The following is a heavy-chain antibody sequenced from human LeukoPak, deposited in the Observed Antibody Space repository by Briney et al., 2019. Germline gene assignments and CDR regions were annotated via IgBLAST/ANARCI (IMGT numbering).Heavy chain of an antibody. D-gene: IGHD3-9*01. J-gene: IGHJ4*02. Sequence: GGSLRLSCAASGFTFSTYGMSWVRQAPGKGLEWVSSISGSGASTYYADSVKGRFTISRDNSKNTLYLQMNSLRAEDTAVYYCANLHYDILTGYIYYFDYWGQGTLVTVSS. CDR3: ANLHYDILTGYIYYFDY. CDR2: ISGSGAST. V-gene: IGHV3-23*01. CDR1: GFTFSTYG.